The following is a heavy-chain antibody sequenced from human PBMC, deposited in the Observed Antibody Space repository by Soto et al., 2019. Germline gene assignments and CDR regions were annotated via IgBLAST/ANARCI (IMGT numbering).Heavy chain of an antibody. CDR3: ARLTYRSYYDSSGYSTAPYYGMDV. CDR1: GYSFTSYW. D-gene: IGHD3-22*01. V-gene: IGHV5-10-1*01. Sequence: PGESLKISCKGSGYSFTSYWISWVRQMPGKGLEWMGRIDPSDSYTNYSSSFQGHVTISADKSISTAYLQWSSLKASDTAMYYCARLTYRSYYDSSGYSTAPYYGMDVWGQGTTVTVSS. J-gene: IGHJ6*02. CDR2: IDPSDSYT.